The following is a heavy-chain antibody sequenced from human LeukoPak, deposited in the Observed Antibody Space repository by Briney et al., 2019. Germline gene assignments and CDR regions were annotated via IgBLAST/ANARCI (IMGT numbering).Heavy chain of an antibody. V-gene: IGHV3-74*01. CDR1: GFTFSSYW. CDR3: ARGSTRYGYSSSWGPGY. J-gene: IGHJ4*02. CDR2: INSDGSST. Sequence: GGSLRLSCAASGFTFSSYWMHWVRQAPGKGLVWVSRINSDGSSTSYADSVKGRFTISRDNAKNTLYLQMNSLRAEDTAVYYCARGSTRYGYSSSWGPGYWGQGTLVTVSS. D-gene: IGHD6-13*01.